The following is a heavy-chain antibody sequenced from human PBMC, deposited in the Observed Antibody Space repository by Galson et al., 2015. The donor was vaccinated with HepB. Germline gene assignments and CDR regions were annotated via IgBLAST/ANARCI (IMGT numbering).Heavy chain of an antibody. V-gene: IGHV3-30*18. CDR2: ISYDGSNK. Sequence: SLRLSCAASGFTFSSYGMHWVRQAPGKGLEWVAVISYDGSNKYYADSVKGRFTISRDNSKNTLYLRMNSLRAEDTAVYYCAKAVAGTHSGFDYWGQGTLVTVSS. J-gene: IGHJ4*02. CDR3: AKAVAGTHSGFDY. D-gene: IGHD6-19*01. CDR1: GFTFSSYG.